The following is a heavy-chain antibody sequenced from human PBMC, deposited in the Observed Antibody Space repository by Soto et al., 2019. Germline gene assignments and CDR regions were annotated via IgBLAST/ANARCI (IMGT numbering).Heavy chain of an antibody. CDR1: GYTFIRYG. Sequence: QVHLVQSAGEGKKPGASVKVSCKASGYTFIRYGITWVRQAPGQGLEWVGWISPYNDYTNYAQNLQGRVSMTTDTSTNTVYMELRGLIPDDTALYYCARGGYYDNVWGKLSHYGLDVWGQGTTVTVSS. V-gene: IGHV1-18*01. D-gene: IGHD3-16*01. CDR3: ARGGYYDNVWGKLSHYGLDV. J-gene: IGHJ6*02. CDR2: ISPYNDYT.